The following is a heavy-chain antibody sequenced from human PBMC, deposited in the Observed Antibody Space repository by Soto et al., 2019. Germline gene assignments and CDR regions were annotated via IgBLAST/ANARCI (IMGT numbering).Heavy chain of an antibody. CDR3: AGRDFGDYAKAFDF. J-gene: IGHJ3*01. D-gene: IGHD4-17*01. CDR2: IYYSGST. V-gene: IGHV4-39*01. Sequence: PPGKGLEWIGSIYYSGSTYYTPSLKSRVTISVDTSKNQFSLKLSSVTAADTAVYYCAGRDFGDYAKAFDFWRQGTMVPGS.